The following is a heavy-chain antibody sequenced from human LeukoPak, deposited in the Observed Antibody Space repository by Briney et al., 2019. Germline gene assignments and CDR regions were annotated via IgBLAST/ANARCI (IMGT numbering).Heavy chain of an antibody. V-gene: IGHV3-30*18. CDR3: AKDLDYGGDYYYGMDV. CDR2: ISYDGSNK. Sequence: GGSLRLSCAASGFTFGTYAMHWVRQAPGKGLEWVAVISYDGSNKYYADSVTGRFTISRDNSKNTLYLQMNSLRSEDTAVYYCAKDLDYGGDYYYGMDVWGQGTTVTVSS. CDR1: GFTFGTYA. J-gene: IGHJ6*02. D-gene: IGHD4-17*01.